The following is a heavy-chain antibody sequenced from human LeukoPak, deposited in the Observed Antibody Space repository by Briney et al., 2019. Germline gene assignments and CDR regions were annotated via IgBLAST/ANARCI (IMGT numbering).Heavy chain of an antibody. D-gene: IGHD3-10*01. V-gene: IGHV4-59*01. Sequence: NPSETLSLTCTVSDGSISSYYWNSLRQPPGKGLEWIGYIYSSGSTNYNPSLKSRVTISLGMSKNQFFLNLNSVTAADTAVYYCARGVVRSGSYFAFDIWGQGTMVSVSS. CDR2: IYSSGST. CDR1: DGSISSYY. J-gene: IGHJ3*02. CDR3: ARGVVRSGSYFAFDI.